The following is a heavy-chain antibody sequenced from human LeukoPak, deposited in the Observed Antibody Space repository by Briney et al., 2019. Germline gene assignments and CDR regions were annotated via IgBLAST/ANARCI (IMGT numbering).Heavy chain of an antibody. J-gene: IGHJ4*02. D-gene: IGHD6-19*01. CDR2: ISGSGGST. Sequence: PGGSLRLSCAASGFTFSDYYMSWIRQAPGKGLEWVSAISGSGGSTYYADSVKGRFTISRDKSKNTLYLQMNSLRAEDTAVYYCAKAGYSSGCLDYWGQGTLVTVSS. CDR3: AKAGYSSGCLDY. CDR1: GFTFSDYY. V-gene: IGHV3-23*01.